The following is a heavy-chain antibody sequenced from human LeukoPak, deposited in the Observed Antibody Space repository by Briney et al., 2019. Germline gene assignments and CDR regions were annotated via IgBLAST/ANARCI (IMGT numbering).Heavy chain of an antibody. J-gene: IGHJ4*02. CDR1: GGSFSGYY. V-gene: IGHV4-34*01. CDR2: INHSGST. Sequence: SETLSLTCAVYGGSFSGYYWSWIRQPPGKGLEWIGEINHSGSTNYNPSLKSRVTISVDTSKNQFSLKLSSVTAADTAVYYCARGRGDFDYWGQGTLVTVSS. CDR3: ARGRGDFDY. D-gene: IGHD3-10*01.